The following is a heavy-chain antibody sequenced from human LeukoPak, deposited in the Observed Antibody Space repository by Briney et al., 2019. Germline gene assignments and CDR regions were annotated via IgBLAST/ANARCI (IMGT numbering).Heavy chain of an antibody. Sequence: GASVKVSCKASGYTFTGYYMHWVRQAPGQGLEWMGWINPNSGGTNYAQRFQGRVTMTRDTSISTAYMELSRLRSDDTAVYYCARGVAITWYFFDFWGQGTLVTVSS. J-gene: IGHJ4*02. CDR3: ARGVAITWYFFDF. CDR1: GYTFTGYY. V-gene: IGHV1-2*02. CDR2: INPNSGGT. D-gene: IGHD2-8*02.